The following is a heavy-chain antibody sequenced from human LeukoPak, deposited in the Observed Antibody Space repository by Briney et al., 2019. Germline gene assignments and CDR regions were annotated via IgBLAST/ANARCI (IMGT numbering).Heavy chain of an antibody. CDR1: GFTFSSYS. CDR2: ISSSSTTI. CDR3: VYSVDVVAAIPKDFDY. J-gene: IGHJ4*02. V-gene: IGHV3-48*04. Sequence: GSLRLSCAASGFTFSSYSMNWVRQAPGKGLEWVSYISSSSTTIYYADSVKGRFTISRDNAKNSLYLQMNSLRVEDTAVYYCVYSVDVVAAIPKDFDYWGQGTLVTVSS. D-gene: IGHD5-12*01.